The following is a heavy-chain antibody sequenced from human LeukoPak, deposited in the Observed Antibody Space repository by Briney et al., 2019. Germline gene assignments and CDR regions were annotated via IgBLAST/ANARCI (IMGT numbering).Heavy chain of an antibody. D-gene: IGHD6-19*01. V-gene: IGHV3-21*01. Sequence: GGSLRLSCAASGFTFSSYSMNWVRQAPGKGLEWVSSISSSSSYIYYADSVKGRFTISRDNAKNSLYLQMNSLRAEDTAVYYCARIEVAVAGTGAFDIWGQGTMVTVSS. CDR3: ARIEVAVAGTGAFDI. J-gene: IGHJ3*02. CDR2: ISSSSSYI. CDR1: GFTFSSYS.